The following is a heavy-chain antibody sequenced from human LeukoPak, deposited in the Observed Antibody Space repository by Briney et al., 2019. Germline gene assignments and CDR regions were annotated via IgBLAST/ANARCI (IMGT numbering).Heavy chain of an antibody. CDR2: INPNSGGT. Sequence: ASVKVSCKASGYTFTGYYMHWVRQAPGQGLEWMGRINPNSGGTDYAQKFQGRVTMTRDTSISTAYMDLSRLRSDDTAVYYCARGLRGQVLGWLFPENLFDYWGQGTLVTVSS. CDR3: ARGLRGQVLGWLFPENLFDY. D-gene: IGHD3-3*01. V-gene: IGHV1-2*06. CDR1: GYTFTGYY. J-gene: IGHJ4*02.